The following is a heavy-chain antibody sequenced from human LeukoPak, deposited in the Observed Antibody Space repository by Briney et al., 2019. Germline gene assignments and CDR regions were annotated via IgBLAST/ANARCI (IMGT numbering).Heavy chain of an antibody. J-gene: IGHJ2*01. V-gene: IGHV4-39*07. Sequence: SETLSLTCTVSGGSISSSSYYWGWIRQPPGKGLEWIGEINHSGSTNYNPSLKSRVTISVDTSKNQFSLKLSSVTAADTAVYYCARGGDFYGASDWYFDLWGRGTLVTVSS. CDR2: INHSGST. CDR1: GGSISSSSYY. CDR3: ARGGDFYGASDWYFDL. D-gene: IGHD2-21*02.